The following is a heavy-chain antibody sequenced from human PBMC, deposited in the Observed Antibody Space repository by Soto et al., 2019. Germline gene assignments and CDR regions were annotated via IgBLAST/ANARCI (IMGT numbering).Heavy chain of an antibody. Sequence: QVQLVESGGGVVQPGRSLRLSCAASGCTFSNYGMHWVRQAPGKGLEWVAVIWYDGSNKYYADSVKGRFTISRDNSKNTLYLQMNSLRAEDSAVYYCARAWGDTAMVGTWGQGTLVTVSS. CDR2: IWYDGSNK. D-gene: IGHD5-18*01. CDR1: GCTFSNYG. V-gene: IGHV3-33*01. J-gene: IGHJ5*02. CDR3: ARAWGDTAMVGT.